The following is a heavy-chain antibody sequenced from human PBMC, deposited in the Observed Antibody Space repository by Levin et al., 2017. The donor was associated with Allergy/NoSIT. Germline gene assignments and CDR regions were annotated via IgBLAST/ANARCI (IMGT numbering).Heavy chain of an antibody. CDR3: ARDRGRAYCSDDGCFGEAFDI. CDR1: GFSVNTNY. J-gene: IGHJ3*02. CDR2: IYSGSNA. D-gene: IGHD2-21*01. V-gene: IGHV3-66*02. Sequence: GASVKVSCTASGFSVNTNYMTWVRQPPGKGLQWVSVIYSGSNAYYGDSVKGRFTISRDSSRNALDLEMNNLRPDDTAVYYCARDRGRAYCSDDGCFGEAFDIWGRGTLVTVSS.